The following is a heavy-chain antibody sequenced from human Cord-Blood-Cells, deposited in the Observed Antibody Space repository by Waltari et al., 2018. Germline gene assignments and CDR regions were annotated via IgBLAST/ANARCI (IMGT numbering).Heavy chain of an antibody. D-gene: IGHD5-18*01. J-gene: IGHJ4*02. CDR1: GYTFTSYY. Sequence: QVQLVQSGAEVKKPGASVKDFCKASGYTFTSYYMHWVRQATGQGLEWMGIINPSGGRTSYAQKFKGRVTITRDTSTSTVYMELSSLRAEDTAVYYWARLRGYSYGAYYFDDWGQGTLVTVSS. V-gene: IGHV1-46*01. CDR2: INPSGGRT. CDR3: ARLRGYSYGAYYFDD.